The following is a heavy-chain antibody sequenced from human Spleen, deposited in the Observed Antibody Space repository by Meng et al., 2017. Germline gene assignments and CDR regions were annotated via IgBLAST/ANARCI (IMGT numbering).Heavy chain of an antibody. D-gene: IGHD5-12*01. CDR1: GFTFYSYG. J-gene: IGHJ4*02. CDR2: ITSDGSNE. CDR3: ARDGPHYDVDY. V-gene: IGHV3-33*01. Sequence: GGSLRLSCTTSGFTFYSYGMHWVRQAPGKGLEWVALITSDGSNEYYADSVKGRFTISKDNSKNTLYLQINSLRAEDTAVYFCARDGPHYDVDYWGQGNRVTVSS.